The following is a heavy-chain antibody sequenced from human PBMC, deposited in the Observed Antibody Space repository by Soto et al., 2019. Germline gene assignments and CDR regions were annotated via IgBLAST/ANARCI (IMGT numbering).Heavy chain of an antibody. D-gene: IGHD3-16*01. Sequence: QVQLQESGPGLVKPSQTLSLTCTVSGGSISSGGYYCSWIRQHPGKGLEWIGYIYYSGSTYYKPSLKCRVSISVDTSKNQFSLKLSSVTAADTAVYYCAMRLGGPGRLYFDYWGQGPLVTVAS. CDR2: IYYSGST. V-gene: IGHV4-31*03. J-gene: IGHJ4*02. CDR1: GGSISSGGYY. CDR3: AMRLGGPGRLYFDY.